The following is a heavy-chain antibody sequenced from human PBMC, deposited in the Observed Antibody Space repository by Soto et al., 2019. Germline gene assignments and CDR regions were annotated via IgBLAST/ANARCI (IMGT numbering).Heavy chain of an antibody. CDR1: GFTFSSYG. J-gene: IGHJ4*02. CDR3: AKSGIVVVVAATPDY. V-gene: IGHV3-30*18. CDR2: ISYDGSNK. D-gene: IGHD2-15*01. Sequence: ESGGGVVQPGRSLRLSCAASGFTFSSYGMHWVRQAPGKGLEWVAVISYDGSNKYYADSVKGRFTISRDNSKNTLYLQMNSLRAEYTAVYYCAKSGIVVVVAATPDYWGQGTLVTVSS.